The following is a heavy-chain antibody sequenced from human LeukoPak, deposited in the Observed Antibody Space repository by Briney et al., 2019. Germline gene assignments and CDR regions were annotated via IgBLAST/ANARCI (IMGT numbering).Heavy chain of an antibody. CDR3: ARGALKITGRQYWFDT. J-gene: IGHJ5*01. D-gene: IGHD1-14*01. V-gene: IGHV3-33*01. Sequence: GGSLRLSCTASGFTFSTYGMHWVRQTPGKGLEWVAVIWYDGSQKYYGDSVKGRFTISRDNSHNMLYLEMNSLRGEDTAVYHCARGALKITGRQYWFDTFGHGTPVIGSS. CDR2: IWYDGSQK. CDR1: GFTFSTYG.